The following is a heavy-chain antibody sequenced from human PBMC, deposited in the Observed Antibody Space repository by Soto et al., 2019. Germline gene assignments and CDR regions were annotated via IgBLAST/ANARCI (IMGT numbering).Heavy chain of an antibody. CDR2: ISPGDSDT. CDR1: GYSFTSYW. J-gene: IGHJ6*02. V-gene: IGHV5-51*01. D-gene: IGHD3-16*01. CDR3: ARHRFRGTDYAYYDMDV. Sequence: EVQLVQSGAEVKKPGESLKISCKGSGYSFTSYWIGWVRQMPGKGLEWMGIISPGDSDTRYSPSFQGQVTISADKSITTAYLQWSSLKASDTAMYYCARHRFRGTDYAYYDMDVWGQGTTVTVSS.